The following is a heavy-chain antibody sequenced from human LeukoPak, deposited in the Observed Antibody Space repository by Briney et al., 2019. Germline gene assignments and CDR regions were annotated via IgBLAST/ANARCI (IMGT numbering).Heavy chain of an antibody. CDR3: ARERWLQSYYFDY. CDR2: INTNTGNP. Sequence: ASVKVSCKASGGTFGSYAISWVRQAPGQGLEWMGWINTNTGNPTYAQGFTGRFVFSLDTSVSTAYLQINSLKAEDTAVYYCARERWLQSYYFDYWGQGTLVTVSS. CDR1: GGTFGSYA. V-gene: IGHV7-4-1*02. J-gene: IGHJ4*02. D-gene: IGHD5-24*01.